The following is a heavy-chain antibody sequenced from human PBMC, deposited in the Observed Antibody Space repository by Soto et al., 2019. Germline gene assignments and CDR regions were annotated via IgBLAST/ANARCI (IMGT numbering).Heavy chain of an antibody. Sequence: GSLRLSCAASGITLRTYAMSWVRQAPGKGLEWVSAISGSGGSTYYADSVKGRFTISRDNSKDTLYLQMNSLRAEDTAIYYCAKGPTIFGVVITYSFYYGLEVSGQGTTVTVSS. V-gene: IGHV3-23*01. CDR2: ISGSGGST. J-gene: IGHJ6*02. D-gene: IGHD3-3*01. CDR1: GITLRTYA. CDR3: AKGPTIFGVVITYSFYYGLEV.